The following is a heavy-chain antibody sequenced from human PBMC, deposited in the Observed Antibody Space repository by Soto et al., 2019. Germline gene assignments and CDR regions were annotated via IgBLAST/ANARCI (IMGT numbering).Heavy chain of an antibody. Sequence: QVQLQESGPGLVKPSETLSLTCTVSGASVSSGSYYWSWIRQPPGKGLEWIGYIYYSGSTNYNPSLNSRVTISVDTSKNQFPLKLSSVTAADTAVHYCARDRTTGRSWFDPWGQGTLVTVSS. CDR3: ARDRTTGRSWFDP. J-gene: IGHJ5*02. D-gene: IGHD4-17*01. V-gene: IGHV4-61*01. CDR2: IYYSGST. CDR1: GASVSSGSYY.